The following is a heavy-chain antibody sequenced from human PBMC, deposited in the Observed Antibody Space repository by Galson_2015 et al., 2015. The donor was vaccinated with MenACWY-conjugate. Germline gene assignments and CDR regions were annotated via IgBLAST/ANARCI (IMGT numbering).Heavy chain of an antibody. V-gene: IGHV3-23*01. Sequence: SLRLSCAASGYTFSTYAMTWVRQAPGKGLEWVSSISSSGGRPYYADSVKGRFTISRDNSKNTLYLQMNNLRAEDTALYYCAKDIAVDGMWYFDYWGRGTLVTVSS. CDR1: GYTFSTYA. J-gene: IGHJ4*02. CDR2: ISSSGGRP. CDR3: AKDIAVDGMWYFDY. D-gene: IGHD6-19*01.